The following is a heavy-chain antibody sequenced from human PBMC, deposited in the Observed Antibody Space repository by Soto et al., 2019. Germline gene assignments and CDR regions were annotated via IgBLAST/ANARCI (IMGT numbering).Heavy chain of an antibody. Sequence: DSVKVSCKASGYTFTSYGINWVRQATGQGLEWMGWMNPNSGNTGYAQKFQGRVTMTRNTSISTAYMELSSLRSEDTAVYYCARFPNRWLVGYGMDYWGQGTLVTVSS. CDR3: ARFPNRWLVGYGMDY. J-gene: IGHJ4*02. D-gene: IGHD6-19*01. CDR1: GYTFTSYG. V-gene: IGHV1-8*01. CDR2: MNPNSGNT.